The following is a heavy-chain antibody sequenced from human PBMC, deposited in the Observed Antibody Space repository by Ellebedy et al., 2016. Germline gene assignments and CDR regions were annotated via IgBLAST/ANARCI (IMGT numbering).Heavy chain of an antibody. J-gene: IGHJ2*01. CDR1: GFTFDDYA. CDR2: ISWNSGSI. CDR3: AKDRGSSSDPHYWYFDL. D-gene: IGHD6-6*01. Sequence: SLKISXAASGFTFDDYAMHWVRQAPGKGLEWVSGISWNSGSIGYADSVKGRFTISRDNAKNSLYLQMNSLRAEDTALYYCAKDRGSSSDPHYWYFDLWGRGTLVTVSS. V-gene: IGHV3-9*01.